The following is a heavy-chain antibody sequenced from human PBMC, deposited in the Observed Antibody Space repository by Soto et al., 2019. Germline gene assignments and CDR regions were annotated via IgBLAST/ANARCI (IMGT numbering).Heavy chain of an antibody. CDR2: IYYSGST. CDR1: GGSISSGGYY. Sequence: QVQLQESGPGLVKPSQTLSLTCTVSGGSISSGGYYWSWIRQHPGKGLEWIGYIYYSGSTYYNPSLKSRVTISVDTSKNQFSLKLSSVTAADTAVYYCARQWEIFGVVRPSNWFDPWGQGTLVTVSS. D-gene: IGHD3-3*01. V-gene: IGHV4-31*03. CDR3: ARQWEIFGVVRPSNWFDP. J-gene: IGHJ5*02.